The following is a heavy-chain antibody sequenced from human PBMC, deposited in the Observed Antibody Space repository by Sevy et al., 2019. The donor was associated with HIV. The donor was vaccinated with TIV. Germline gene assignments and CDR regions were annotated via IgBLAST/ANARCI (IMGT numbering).Heavy chain of an antibody. CDR1: DGSVSSGTSY. Sequence: SETLSLSCSVSDGSVSSGTSYWSWIRQPPGKGLEWIGHIYKTGSTNYKLSLQSRVTISVDTSTNQFSLRLRSVTAADTAVYYCARVPRGQLWYSGSLGGYYYHMDVWGKGTTVTVSS. CDR2: IYKTGST. J-gene: IGHJ6*03. CDR3: ARVPRGQLWYSGSLGGYYYHMDV. V-gene: IGHV4-61*01. D-gene: IGHD3-16*01.